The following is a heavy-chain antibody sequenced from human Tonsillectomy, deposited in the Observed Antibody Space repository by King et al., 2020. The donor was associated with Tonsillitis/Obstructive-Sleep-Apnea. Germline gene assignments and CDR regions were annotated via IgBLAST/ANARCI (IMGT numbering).Heavy chain of an antibody. CDR2: IFSNDEK. CDR1: GFSLSNARMG. CDR3: ARIWNYYYHYYMDV. J-gene: IGHJ6*03. Sequence: TLKESGPVVVKPTETLTLTCTVSGFSLSNARMGVSWIRQPPGKALEWLAHIFSNDEKSYSTSLNSRLTISKDTSKSQVVLTMTNMDPVDTATYYCARIWNYYYHYYMDVWGKGTTVTVSS. V-gene: IGHV2-26*01.